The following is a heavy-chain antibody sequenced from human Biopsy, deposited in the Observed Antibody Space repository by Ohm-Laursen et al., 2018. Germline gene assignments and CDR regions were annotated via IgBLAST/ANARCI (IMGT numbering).Heavy chain of an antibody. CDR3: AREGTSVTFFGKISDYYFDF. CDR2: ISVKIGNT. CDR1: GYTFTNYA. J-gene: IGHJ4*02. Sequence: ASVKVSCNASGYTFTNYAINWVRQAPGQGLEWLGWISVKIGNTNYTQKLQGRVTMATDTSTNTAYMELRSLRSDDTALYYCAREGTSVTFFGKISDYYFDFWGPGTVVTVSS. V-gene: IGHV1-18*01. D-gene: IGHD3-3*01.